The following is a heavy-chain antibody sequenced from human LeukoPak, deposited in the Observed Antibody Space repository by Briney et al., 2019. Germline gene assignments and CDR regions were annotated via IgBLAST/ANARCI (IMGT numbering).Heavy chain of an antibody. Sequence: PGGSLRLSCAASGFTFSSYWMHWVRQAPGKGLVWVSRINSDGSSTSYADSVKGRFTISRDNAKNTLYLQMNSLRAEDTAVYYCARDCVGYYYDSSGYWTWGQGTLVTVSS. CDR1: GFTFSSYW. D-gene: IGHD3-22*01. CDR2: INSDGSST. CDR3: ARDCVGYYYDSSGYWT. J-gene: IGHJ5*02. V-gene: IGHV3-74*01.